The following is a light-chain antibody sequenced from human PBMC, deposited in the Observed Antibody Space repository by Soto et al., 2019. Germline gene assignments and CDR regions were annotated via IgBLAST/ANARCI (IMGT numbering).Light chain of an antibody. CDR1: QSISSW. V-gene: IGKV1-5*01. J-gene: IGKJ2*01. Sequence: DIQMTQSPSTLSASVGDRVTITCRASQSISSWLAWYQQKPGKAPKFLIYDASTLERGVPSRFSGSGSGTEFTLTISSLQPDDFTSYYCQQYNSYPYTFGQGTKLEI. CDR3: QQYNSYPYT. CDR2: DAS.